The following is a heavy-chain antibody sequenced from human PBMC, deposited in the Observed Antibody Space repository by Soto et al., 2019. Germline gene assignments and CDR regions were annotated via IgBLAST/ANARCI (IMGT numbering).Heavy chain of an antibody. J-gene: IGHJ6*02. D-gene: IGHD2-21*01. CDR1: GFTFSNYG. V-gene: IGHV3-30-3*01. CDR3: ASARHIGP. CDR2: ISYDGSNK. Sequence: GGSLRLCVTASGFTFSNYGMHGVRQATGKGLKWVSVISYDGSNKYYAYSVKGRFTISRDNSKNTLYLQMNSLRAQHPAVYSCASARHIGPWRQGTTVTVSS.